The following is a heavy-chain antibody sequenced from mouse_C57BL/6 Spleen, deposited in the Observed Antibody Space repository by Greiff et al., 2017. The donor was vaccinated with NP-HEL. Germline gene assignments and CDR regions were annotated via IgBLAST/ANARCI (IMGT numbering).Heavy chain of an antibody. V-gene: IGHV3-6*01. CDR3: ARANGSSYWYFEG. J-gene: IGHJ1*03. D-gene: IGHD1-1*01. CDR1: GYSITSGYY. CDR2: ISYDGSN. Sequence: EVKLQESGPGLVKPSPSLSLSCSVTGYSITSGYYWNWIRQFPGNILEWMGYISYDGSNNYNPSLKNRISITRDTSKNQFVLKLNSVTTKDTATDNGARANGSSYWYFEGWGTGTTVTVAS.